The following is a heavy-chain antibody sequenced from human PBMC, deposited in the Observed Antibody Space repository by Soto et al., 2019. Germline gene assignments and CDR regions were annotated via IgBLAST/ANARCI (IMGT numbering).Heavy chain of an antibody. CDR3: ARGTITMVRGYDV. CDR2: IYHSGST. V-gene: IGHV4-30-2*01. Sequence: SETLSLTCAVSGGSISSGGYSWSWIRQPPGKGLEWIGYIYHSGSTYYNPSLKSRVTISVDRSKNQFSLKLSSVTAADTAVYYCARGTITMVRGYDVWGQGTTVTVSS. D-gene: IGHD3-10*01. CDR1: GGSISSGGYS. J-gene: IGHJ6*02.